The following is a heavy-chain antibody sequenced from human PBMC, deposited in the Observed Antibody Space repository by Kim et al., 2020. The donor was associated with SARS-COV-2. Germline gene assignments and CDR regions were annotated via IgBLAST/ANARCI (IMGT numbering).Heavy chain of an antibody. CDR3: ARLGYSYGGVDY. Sequence: AETLSLTCTVSGCAISIYYWSWIRQPPGKGLEWIGYIYYRGSTNYNPSLESRVTISVDTSKNQFSLKLSSVTAADTAVYDGARLGYSYGGVDYCGQGTLV. V-gene: IGHV4-59*08. CDR1: GCAISIYY. J-gene: IGHJ4*02. D-gene: IGHD5-18*01. CDR2: IYYRGST.